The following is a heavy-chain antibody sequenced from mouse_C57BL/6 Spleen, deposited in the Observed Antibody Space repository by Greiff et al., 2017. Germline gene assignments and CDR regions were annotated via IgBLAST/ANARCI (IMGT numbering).Heavy chain of an antibody. J-gene: IGHJ2*01. CDR3: ARSEPQTGRDY. D-gene: IGHD4-1*01. Sequence: PGQGLEWIGEIDPSDSYTNYNQKFKGKSTLTVDKSSSTAYMQLSSLTSEDSAVYYCARSEPQTGRDYWGQGTTLTVSS. V-gene: IGHV1-69*01. CDR2: IDPSDSYT.